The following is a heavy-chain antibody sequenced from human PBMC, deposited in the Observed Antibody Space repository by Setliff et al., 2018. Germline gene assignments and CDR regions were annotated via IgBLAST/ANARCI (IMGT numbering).Heavy chain of an antibody. CDR2: IHYSGTT. CDR1: GGSISTNSYY. V-gene: IGHV4-61*05. CDR3: ARENGYCSGGACYFMFDY. D-gene: IGHD2-15*01. Sequence: PSETLSLTCTVSGGSISTNSYYWGWIRQPPGKGLEWIGYIHYSGTTNYNPSLKSRVTLSLDTAKNQFSLELRAVTAADTALYYCARENGYCSGGACYFMFDYWGQGTLVTVSS. J-gene: IGHJ4*02.